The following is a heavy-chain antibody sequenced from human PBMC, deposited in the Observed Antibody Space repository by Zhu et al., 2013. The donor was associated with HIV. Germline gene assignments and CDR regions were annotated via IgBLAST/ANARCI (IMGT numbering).Heavy chain of an antibody. Sequence: QVQLVQSGAEVKKPGSSVKVFCKASGGTFSSFAVSWVRLAPGQGLEWMGGTIPIFGTANYAQKFQGRVTITADKSTSTAYMELSSLRSEDTAMYYCASRVGGTLGYWGQGTLVTVSS. CDR3: ASRVGGTLGY. D-gene: IGHD1-26*01. CDR1: GGTFSSFA. J-gene: IGHJ4*02. CDR2: TIPIFGTA. V-gene: IGHV1-69*06.